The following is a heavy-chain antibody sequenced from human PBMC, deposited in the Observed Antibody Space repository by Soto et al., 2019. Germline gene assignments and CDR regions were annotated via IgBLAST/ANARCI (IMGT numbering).Heavy chain of an antibody. CDR2: ISYDGRSA. V-gene: IGHV3-30*18. Sequence: QVQLVESGGGLLQPGGSLRLSCAASGFTFSSHPMHRVRQPPGKGLEWVAVISYDGRSAYYSDSVKGRFTISRDNSKNILYLEKDSLRGEDTAVYYCAKDLGQWATTEYYLDYWGQGARVTVSS. D-gene: IGHD4-17*01. CDR1: GFTFSSHP. J-gene: IGHJ4*02. CDR3: AKDLGQWATTEYYLDY.